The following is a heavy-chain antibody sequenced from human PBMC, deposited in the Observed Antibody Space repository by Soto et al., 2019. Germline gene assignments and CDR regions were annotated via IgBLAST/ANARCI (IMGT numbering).Heavy chain of an antibody. Sequence: ASVKVSCKVSGYTLTELSMHWVRQAPGKGLEWMGGFDPEDGETIYAQKFQGRVTMTEDTSTDTAYMELRSLRSEDTAVYYCATDLGGSITMVRGVITPPVPPGAYYFDYWGQGTLVTVSS. CDR1: GYTLTELS. D-gene: IGHD3-10*01. CDR3: ATDLGGSITMVRGVITPPVPPGAYYFDY. V-gene: IGHV1-24*01. J-gene: IGHJ4*02. CDR2: FDPEDGET.